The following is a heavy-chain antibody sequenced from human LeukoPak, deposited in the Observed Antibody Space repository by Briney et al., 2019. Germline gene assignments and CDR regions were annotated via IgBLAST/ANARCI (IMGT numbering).Heavy chain of an antibody. CDR2: IKQDGSEK. D-gene: IGHD6-13*01. CDR1: GFTFSSYW. J-gene: IGHJ4*02. Sequence: GGSLRLSCAASGFTFSSYWMSWVRQAPGKGLEWVANIKQDGSEKYYVDSVKGRFTISRDNAKNSLYLQMDSLRAEDTAVYYCARGARYSSSWYRINFDYWGQGTLVTVSS. V-gene: IGHV3-7*01. CDR3: ARGARYSSSWYRINFDY.